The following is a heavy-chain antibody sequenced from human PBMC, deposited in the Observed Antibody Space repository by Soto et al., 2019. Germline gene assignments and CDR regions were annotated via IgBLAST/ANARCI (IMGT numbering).Heavy chain of an antibody. Sequence: SETLSLTCSVSGDSINSNFWNWIRQSPSKGLEWIGYIHYSGSTNWNPSLKSRLTISIDTSKNQFSLTLTSVTAADTAVYYCARGRAVTGSFYFDYWGQGTLVTVSS. V-gene: IGHV4-59*01. CDR1: GDSINSNF. CDR2: IHYSGST. CDR3: ARGRAVTGSFYFDY. D-gene: IGHD6-19*01. J-gene: IGHJ4*02.